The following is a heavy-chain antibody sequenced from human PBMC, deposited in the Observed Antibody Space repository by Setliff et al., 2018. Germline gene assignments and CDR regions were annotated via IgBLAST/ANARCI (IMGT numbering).Heavy chain of an antibody. D-gene: IGHD5-12*01. CDR3: ARVGGLLVATMPFDY. V-gene: IGHV4-38-2*01. CDR1: GFSITNGYY. CDR2: IFQSGIT. Sequence: TLSLPCAVSGFSITNGYYWGWIRQSPGKQLEWIGNIFQSGITFYNPSLKSRVTISLDPSQNQFSLKLRSVTAADTAVYFCARVGGLLVATMPFDYWGPGTLVTVS. J-gene: IGHJ4*02.